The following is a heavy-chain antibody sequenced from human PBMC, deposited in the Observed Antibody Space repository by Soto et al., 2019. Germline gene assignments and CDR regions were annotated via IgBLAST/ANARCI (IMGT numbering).Heavy chain of an antibody. CDR3: TRAPIWDIFDYTTLNWFDP. V-gene: IGHV3-49*03. CDR2: IRSKAYGGTT. Sequence: QLGGSLRLSCTASGFTFGDYAMSWFRQAPGKGLEWVGFIRSKAYGGTTEYAASVKGRFTISRDDSKSIAYLQMNSLKTEDTAVYYFTRAPIWDIFDYTTLNWFDPWGQGTLVTVSS. D-gene: IGHD4-4*01. CDR1: GFTFGDYA. J-gene: IGHJ5*02.